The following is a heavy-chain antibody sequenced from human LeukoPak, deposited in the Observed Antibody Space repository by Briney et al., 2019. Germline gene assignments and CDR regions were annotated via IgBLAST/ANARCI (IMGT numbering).Heavy chain of an antibody. V-gene: IGHV4-34*01. D-gene: IGHD6-19*01. Sequence: SETLSLTCAVYGGSFSGYYWSWIRQPPGKGLEWIGEINHSGSTNYNPSLKSRVTISVDTSKNQFSLKLSPVTAADTAVYYCARRRGGIAVAGTGFLYYMDVWGKGTTVTISS. CDR1: GGSFSGYY. J-gene: IGHJ6*03. CDR3: ARRRGGIAVAGTGFLYYMDV. CDR2: INHSGST.